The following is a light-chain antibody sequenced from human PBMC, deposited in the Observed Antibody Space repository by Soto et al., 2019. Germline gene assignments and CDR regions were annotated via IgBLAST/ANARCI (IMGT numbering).Light chain of an antibody. Sequence: QSALTQPASVSGSPGQSITISCTGTSSDIGGYNYVSWYQQHPGKAPKLMIYEVSNRPSGVSNRFSGSKSGNTASLTISGLQAEDEADYYCSSYTFISTWVFGGGTKLTVL. V-gene: IGLV2-14*01. J-gene: IGLJ3*02. CDR2: EVS. CDR3: SSYTFISTWV. CDR1: SSDIGGYNY.